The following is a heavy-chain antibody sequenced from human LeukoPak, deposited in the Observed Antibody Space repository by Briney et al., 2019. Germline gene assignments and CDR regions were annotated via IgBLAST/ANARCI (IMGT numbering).Heavy chain of an antibody. J-gene: IGHJ4*02. D-gene: IGHD5-18*01. CDR1: GGSISSGDYY. Sequence: SETLSLTCTVSGGSISSGDYYWSWIRHPPGKGLEWIGYVYYSGSTYYNPSLKSRVTISVDTSKNQFSLKLSSVTAADTAAYYCAREFDTAMVDWGQGTLVTVSS. V-gene: IGHV4-30-4*01. CDR2: VYYSGST. CDR3: AREFDTAMVD.